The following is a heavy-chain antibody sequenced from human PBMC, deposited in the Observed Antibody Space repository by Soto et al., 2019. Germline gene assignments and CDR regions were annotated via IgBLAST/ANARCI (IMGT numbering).Heavy chain of an antibody. D-gene: IGHD6-13*01. J-gene: IGHJ6*02. CDR1: GFTFSSYS. Sequence: EVQLVESGGGLVKPGGSLRLSCAASGFTFSSYSMNWVRQAPGKGLEWVSSIISSSSYIYYADSVKGRFTISRDNAKNSLYLQMNSLRAEDTAVYYCARGDIAPAPHYYYYGMVVWGQGTTVTVSS. CDR2: IISSSSYI. CDR3: ARGDIAPAPHYYYYGMVV. V-gene: IGHV3-21*01.